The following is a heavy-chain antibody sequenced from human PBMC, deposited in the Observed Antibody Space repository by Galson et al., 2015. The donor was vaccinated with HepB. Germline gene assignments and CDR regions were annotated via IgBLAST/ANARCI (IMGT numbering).Heavy chain of an antibody. CDR1: GFSFNDYW. Sequence: SLRLSCAASGFSFNDYWMSWVRQAPGKGLEWVANMNQDGRDRNYVDSVKGRFTISRDNAKNSLYLQMNSLRAEDTAVYYCTRDRTTNEVLHNDWGQGSLVIVSS. D-gene: IGHD1-26*01. CDR3: TRDRTTNEVLHND. CDR2: MNQDGRDR. J-gene: IGHJ4*02. V-gene: IGHV3-7*01.